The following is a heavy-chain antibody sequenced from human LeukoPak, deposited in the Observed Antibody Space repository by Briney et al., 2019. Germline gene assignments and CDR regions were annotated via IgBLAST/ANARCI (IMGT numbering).Heavy chain of an antibody. J-gene: IGHJ4*02. D-gene: IGHD5-24*01. CDR3: ARDWVYKIDY. Sequence: GGSLRLSCETAGFTFSSYVMHRVRRTPGKGLVWVSRISHDGFISYADSVKGRFTISRDNAKNTLILQMNSLRAEDTAVYYCARDWVYKIDYWGRGTLVTVSS. V-gene: IGHV3-74*01. CDR2: ISHDGFI. CDR1: GFTFSSYV.